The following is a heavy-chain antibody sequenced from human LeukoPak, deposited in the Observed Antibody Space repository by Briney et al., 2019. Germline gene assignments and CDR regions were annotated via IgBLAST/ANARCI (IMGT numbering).Heavy chain of an antibody. V-gene: IGHV1-69*05. CDR2: IIPIFGTA. D-gene: IGHD6-19*01. CDR1: GGTFSSYA. J-gene: IGHJ6*03. CDR3: ARRAVGNSYYYSMDV. Sequence: SVKVSCKASGGTFSSYAISWVRQAPGQGLEWMGGIIPIFGTANYAQKFQGRVTITRNTSISTAFMELSSLRYEDTAVYYCARRAVGNSYYYSMDVWGKGTTVTVSS.